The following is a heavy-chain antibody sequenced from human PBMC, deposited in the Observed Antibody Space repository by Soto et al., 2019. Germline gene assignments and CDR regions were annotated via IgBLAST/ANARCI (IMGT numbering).Heavy chain of an antibody. V-gene: IGHV5-51*01. Sequence: GESLKISYTGSGYSVTRYWIGWVRQMPGKGLEWMGIIYPGDSDTRYSPSFQGQVTISADKSISTAYLQWSSLKASDTAMYYCATFQTGRDAFDIWGQGTMVTVSS. J-gene: IGHJ3*02. CDR3: ATFQTGRDAFDI. CDR1: GYSVTRYW. CDR2: IYPGDSDT.